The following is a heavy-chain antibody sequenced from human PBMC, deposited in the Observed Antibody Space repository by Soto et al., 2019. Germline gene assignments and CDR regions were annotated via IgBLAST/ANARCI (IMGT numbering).Heavy chain of an antibody. CDR3: AKGSSSGYKESTDY. D-gene: IGHD3-22*01. V-gene: IGHV3-23*01. CDR1: GFTFSSYA. Sequence: EVQLLESGGGLVQPGGSLRLSCAASGFTFSSYAMSWVRQAPGKGLEWVSAISGSGGSTYYADSVKGRFTSSIDNSKNTLYLQMNSLRAEDTAVYYCAKGSSSGYKESTDYWGQGTLVTVSS. CDR2: ISGSGGST. J-gene: IGHJ4*02.